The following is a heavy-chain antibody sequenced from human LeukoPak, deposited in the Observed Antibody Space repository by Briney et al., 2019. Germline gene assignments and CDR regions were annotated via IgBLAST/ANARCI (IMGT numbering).Heavy chain of an antibody. V-gene: IGHV3-30*18. J-gene: IGHJ6*02. CDR1: GFTFRNYG. Sequence: GGSLSVSRAACGFTFRNYGLHWVRQAPGKGLEWVAVISYDGRNKYYADSVKGRFTISRDNSKNTVYLQIDSLRAEDTAVYYCAKDRLTMIAVAPYYGMDVWGQGTMVTVSS. CDR2: ISYDGRNK. D-gene: IGHD3-22*01. CDR3: AKDRLTMIAVAPYYGMDV.